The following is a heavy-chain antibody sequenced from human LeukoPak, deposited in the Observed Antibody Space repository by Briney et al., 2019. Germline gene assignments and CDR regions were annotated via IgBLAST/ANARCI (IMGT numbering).Heavy chain of an antibody. CDR2: ISDSGGST. V-gene: IGHV3-23*01. D-gene: IGHD6-13*01. J-gene: IGHJ6*02. Sequence: GGSLRLSCAASGFTFSTYAVSWVRQAPGKGLEWVSDISDSGGSTYYADSVKGRFTISRDNSKDTVYLQMNSLRVDDTAVYYCAKSNREQLVRSYGLDVWGQGTTVTVSS. CDR1: GFTFSTYA. CDR3: AKSNREQLVRSYGLDV.